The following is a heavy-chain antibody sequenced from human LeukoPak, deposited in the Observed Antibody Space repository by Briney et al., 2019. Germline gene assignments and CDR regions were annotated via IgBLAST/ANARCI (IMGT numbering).Heavy chain of an antibody. CDR1: GGSFSGYY. J-gene: IGHJ4*02. CDR3: ARTLRDRLDY. V-gene: IGHV4-34*01. Sequence: PSETLSLTCAVYGGSFSGYYWSWIRQPPGKGLEWIGEINHSGSTNYNPSLKSRVTISVDTFKNQFSLKLSSVTAADTAVYYCARTLRDRLDYWGQGTLVTVSS. CDR2: INHSGST.